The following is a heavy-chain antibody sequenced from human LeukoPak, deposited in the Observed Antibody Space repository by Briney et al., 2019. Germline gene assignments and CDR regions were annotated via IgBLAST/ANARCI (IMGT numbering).Heavy chain of an antibody. CDR1: GGSISSSSYY. V-gene: IGHV4-39*07. CDR3: ARGSNLYYYGMDV. D-gene: IGHD4-11*01. J-gene: IGHJ6*02. Sequence: SETLSLTCTVSGGSISSSSYYWGWIRQPPGKGLEWIGSIYYSGSTYYNPSLKSRVTISVDTSKNQFSLKLSSVTAADTAVYYCARGSNLYYYGMDVWGQGTTVTVSS. CDR2: IYYSGST.